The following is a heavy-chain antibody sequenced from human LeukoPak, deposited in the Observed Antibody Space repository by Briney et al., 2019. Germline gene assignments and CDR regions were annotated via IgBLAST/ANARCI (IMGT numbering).Heavy chain of an antibody. J-gene: IGHJ4*02. CDR3: ASCIAVAGTRYFDY. D-gene: IGHD6-19*01. Sequence: SETLSLTCAVYGGSFSGYYWSWIRQPPGKGLEWIGEINHSGSTNYNPSFKSRVTISVDTSKNQFSLRLTSVTAADTAVYYCASCIAVAGTRYFDYWGQGTLVTVSS. CDR2: INHSGST. V-gene: IGHV4-34*01. CDR1: GGSFSGYY.